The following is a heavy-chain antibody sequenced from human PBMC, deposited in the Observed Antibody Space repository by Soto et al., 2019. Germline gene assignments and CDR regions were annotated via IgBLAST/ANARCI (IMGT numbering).Heavy chain of an antibody. CDR3: AGRLTTAASLDY. CDR1: GLSVSNNH. D-gene: IGHD1-1*01. V-gene: IGHV3-53*01. Sequence: VQLVESGGGLIQPGGSLRLSCAASGLSVSNNHMTWVRQAPGKGLEWVSLTHGGGSAYYADSVKGRFTISRDNSKNTLYLQMDSLRAEDTAIYYCAGRLTTAASLDYWGQGTLVTVSS. J-gene: IGHJ4*02. CDR2: THGGGSA.